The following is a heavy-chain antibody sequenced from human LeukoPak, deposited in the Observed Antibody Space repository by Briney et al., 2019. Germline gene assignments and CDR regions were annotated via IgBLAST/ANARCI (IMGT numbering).Heavy chain of an antibody. CDR1: GYIFTNYY. CDR2: INPGGGST. CDR3: ARADYGGNSDYYYYGMDV. V-gene: IGHV1-46*01. J-gene: IGHJ6*02. D-gene: IGHD4-23*01. Sequence: ASVKVSCKAAGYIFTNYYMHWVRQAPGQGLEWMGIINPGGGSTSYAQKFRGRVTMTRDTSTSTVYMELSSLRSEDTAVYYCARADYGGNSDYYYYGMDVWGQGTRVTVSS.